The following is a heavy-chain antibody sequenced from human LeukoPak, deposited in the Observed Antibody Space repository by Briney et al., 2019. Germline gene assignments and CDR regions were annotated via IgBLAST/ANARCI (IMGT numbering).Heavy chain of an antibody. V-gene: IGHV4-59*01. J-gene: IGHJ4*02. CDR3: ARGGGLFDY. CDR1: GGSINNYY. D-gene: IGHD3-10*01. Sequence: PSETLSLTCNVSGGSINNYYWSWLRQPPGKGLEWIGYIYFTGGTHYNPSLKSRVTMSIDTSKNQFSLKLNSVTAADTAFYYCARGGGLFDYWGQGSLVTVSS. CDR2: IYFTGGT.